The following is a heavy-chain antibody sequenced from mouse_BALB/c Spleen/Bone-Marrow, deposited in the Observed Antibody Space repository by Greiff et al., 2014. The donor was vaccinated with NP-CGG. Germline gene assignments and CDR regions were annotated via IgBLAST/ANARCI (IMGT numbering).Heavy chain of an antibody. V-gene: IGHV1S29*02. D-gene: IGHD2-10*02. CDR3: ARSYGNWYFDV. CDR1: GYTFTDYN. CDR2: IYPYNGGT. Sequence: VQLKESGPELVKPGASVKISCKASGYTFTDYNMHWVKQSHGKSLEWIGYIYPYNGGTGYNQKFKSKATLTVDNSSSTAYMELRSLTPEDSAVYYCARSYGNWYFDVWGAGTTVTVSS. J-gene: IGHJ1*01.